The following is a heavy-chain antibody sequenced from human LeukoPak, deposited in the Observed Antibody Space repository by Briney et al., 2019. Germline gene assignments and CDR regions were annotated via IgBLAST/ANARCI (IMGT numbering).Heavy chain of an antibody. Sequence: SETLSLTCTVSGGSINTFYWSWIRQPPGKGLEWIGYISYSGNTNYNPSLKSRVTISLDTSKAQFSLKLRSVTAADTAVYYCAKIGDAGLGSHDYWGQGTLDTISS. CDR2: ISYSGNT. J-gene: IGHJ4*02. CDR1: GGSINTFY. V-gene: IGHV4-59*08. CDR3: AKIGDAGLGSHDY. D-gene: IGHD3-10*01.